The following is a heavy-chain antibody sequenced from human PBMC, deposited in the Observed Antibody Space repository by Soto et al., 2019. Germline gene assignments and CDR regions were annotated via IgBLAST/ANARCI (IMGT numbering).Heavy chain of an antibody. CDR1: GGSISSGVYY. J-gene: IGHJ6*02. Sequence: SETLSLTCTVSGGSISSGVYYWSWIRQHPGKGLEWIGYIYYSGSTYYNPSLKSRVTISVDTSKNQFSLKLSSVTAADTAVYYCARARGLDFWSGYPYYYYYGMDVWGQGTTVTVSS. CDR3: ARARGLDFWSGYPYYYYYGMDV. CDR2: IYYSGST. D-gene: IGHD3-3*01. V-gene: IGHV4-31*03.